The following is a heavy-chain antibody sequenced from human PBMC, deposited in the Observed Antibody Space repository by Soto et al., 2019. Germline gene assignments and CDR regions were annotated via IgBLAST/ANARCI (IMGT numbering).Heavy chain of an antibody. CDR1: GVPINRERSS. CDR2: ISHNGIT. Sequence: QVQLQESGPGLVKPSQTLSLNCPVSGVPINRERSSRSWTRNAPGRGLEWIAYISHNGITWYNPALQSRFSISIDKSKDHFSREVRSVTAADTAFYYCARGEIVMVDWGQGALVPVSS. V-gene: IGHV4-31*03. D-gene: IGHD3-22*01. CDR3: ARGEIVMVD. J-gene: IGHJ4*02.